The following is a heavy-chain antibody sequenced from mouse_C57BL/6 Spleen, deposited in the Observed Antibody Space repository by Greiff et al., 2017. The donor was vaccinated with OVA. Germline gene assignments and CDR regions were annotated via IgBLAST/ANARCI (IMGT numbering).Heavy chain of an antibody. CDR1: GYSFTGYY. J-gene: IGHJ2*01. D-gene: IGHD1-1*01. Sequence: VQLQQSGPELVKPGASVKISCKASGYSFTGYYMNWVKQSPEKSLEWIGEINPSTGGTTYNQKFKAKATLTVDKSSSTAYMQLKSLTSEDSAVYYCARRGVVAPYFDYWGQGTTLTVSS. CDR3: ARRGVVAPYFDY. V-gene: IGHV1-42*01. CDR2: INPSTGGT.